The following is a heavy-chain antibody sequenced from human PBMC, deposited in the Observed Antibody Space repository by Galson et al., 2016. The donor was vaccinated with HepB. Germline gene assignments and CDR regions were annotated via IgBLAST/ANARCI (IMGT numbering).Heavy chain of an antibody. V-gene: IGHV3-33*01. Sequence: SLRLSCAASGFLFGSYGMHWVRQAPGKGLEWVAVIWYDGSQKYYADSVKGRFSISRDNSKHILYLQMNSLRAEDTAVYYCTRDLFYGENEVASVQLDSWGQGTLVTVSS. CDR3: TRDLFYGENEVASVQLDS. D-gene: IGHD4/OR15-4a*01. CDR2: IWYDGSQK. J-gene: IGHJ5*01. CDR1: GFLFGSYG.